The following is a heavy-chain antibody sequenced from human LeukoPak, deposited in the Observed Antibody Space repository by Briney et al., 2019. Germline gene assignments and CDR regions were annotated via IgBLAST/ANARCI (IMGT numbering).Heavy chain of an antibody. CDR3: ARRGYDFWSGYPQRPFDP. D-gene: IGHD3-3*01. CDR2: IYYSGST. V-gene: IGHV4-39*07. J-gene: IGHJ5*02. Sequence: SETLSLTCTVSGGSISSSSYYWGWIRQPPGKGLEWIGSIYYSGSTNYNPSLKSRVTISVDTSKNQFSLKLSSVTAADTAVYYCARRGYDFWSGYPQRPFDPWGQGTLVTVSS. CDR1: GGSISSSSYY.